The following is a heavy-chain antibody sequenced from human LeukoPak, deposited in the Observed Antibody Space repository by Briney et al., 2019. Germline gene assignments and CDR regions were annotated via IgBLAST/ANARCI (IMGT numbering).Heavy chain of an antibody. CDR3: ARDQYYYDSSGRDY. CDR2: INPNSGGT. D-gene: IGHD3-22*01. CDR1: GYTSTGYY. V-gene: IGHV1-2*02. Sequence: ASVKASCKASGYTSTGYYMHWVRQAPGQGLEWMGWINPNSGGTNYAQKFQGRVTMTRDTSISTAYMELSRLRSDDTAAYYCARDQYYYDSSGRDYWGQGTLVTVSS. J-gene: IGHJ4*02.